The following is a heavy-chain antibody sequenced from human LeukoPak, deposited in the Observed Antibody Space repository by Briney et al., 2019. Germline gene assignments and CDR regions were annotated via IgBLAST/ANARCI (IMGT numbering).Heavy chain of an antibody. CDR1: GGSVSSGSYY. D-gene: IGHD3-22*01. V-gene: IGHV4-61*01. CDR3: ASSNYYDSSGHDY. J-gene: IGHJ4*02. Sequence: PSGTLSLTCTVSGGSVSSGSYYWSWIRQPPGKGLEWIGYIYYSGSTNYNPSLKSRVTISVDTSKNQFSLKLSSVTAADTAVYYCASSNYYDSSGHDYWGQGTLVTVSS. CDR2: IYYSGST.